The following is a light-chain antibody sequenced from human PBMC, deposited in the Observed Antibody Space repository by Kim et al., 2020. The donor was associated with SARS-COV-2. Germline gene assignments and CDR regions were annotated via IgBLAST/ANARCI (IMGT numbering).Light chain of an antibody. Sequence: SIAISCTDTRSDVEMYNLVSWYQQHEGKAPTLMIYEGSKRPSGGGKRFSGSKSGNTASLTISGLQAEDEAEYYCCSYAGSITYVFGTGTKVTVL. V-gene: IGLV2-23*01. CDR3: CSYAGSITYV. J-gene: IGLJ1*01. CDR2: EGS. CDR1: RSDVEMYNL.